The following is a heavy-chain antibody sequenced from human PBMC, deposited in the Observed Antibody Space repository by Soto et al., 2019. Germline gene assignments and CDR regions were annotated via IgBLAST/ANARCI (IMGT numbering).Heavy chain of an antibody. CDR1: GGSFSGYY. CDR3: ARVGRSYPCEP. D-gene: IGHD3-16*02. V-gene: IGHV4-34*01. CDR2: INHSGST. J-gene: IGHJ5*02. Sequence: SETLSLTCAVYGGSFSGYYWSWIRQPPGKGLEWIGEINHSGSTNYNPSLKSRVTISVDTSKNQFSLKLSSVTAADTAVYYCARVGRSYPCEPWGQGTLVTVSS.